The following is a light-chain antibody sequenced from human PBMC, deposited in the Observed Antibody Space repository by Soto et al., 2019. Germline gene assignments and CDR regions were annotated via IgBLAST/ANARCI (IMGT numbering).Light chain of an antibody. CDR2: EAT. CDR1: SSDVGGYNY. V-gene: IGLV2-14*01. J-gene: IGLJ2*01. Sequence: QSAPTQPASVSGSPRQSITIACTGTSSDVGGYNYVSWHQQHPGKAPKLIIYEATNRPSGVSNRFSGSKSGNTASLTISWLKAEDEADYYCSSYTCSSTKVVFGGGTKLTVL. CDR3: SSYTCSSTKVV.